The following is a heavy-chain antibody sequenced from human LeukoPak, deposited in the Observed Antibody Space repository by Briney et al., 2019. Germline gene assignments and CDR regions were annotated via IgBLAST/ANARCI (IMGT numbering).Heavy chain of an antibody. CDR2: ISGSGGST. D-gene: IGHD2-15*01. J-gene: IGHJ4*02. CDR1: GFTFSGYA. V-gene: IGHV3-23*01. Sequence: PGGSLRLSCAASGFTFSGYAMSWVRQAPGKGLEWVSAISGSGGSTYYADSVKGRFTISRDNSKNTAYLQMNSLKTEDTAVYFCIGQYCSGGSCAEPHWGQGTLVTVSS. CDR3: IGQYCSGGSCAEPH.